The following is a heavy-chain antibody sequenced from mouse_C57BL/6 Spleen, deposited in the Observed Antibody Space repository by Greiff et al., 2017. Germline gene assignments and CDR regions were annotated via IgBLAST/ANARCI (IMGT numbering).Heavy chain of an antibody. Sequence: QVQLQQPGAELVKPGASVKLSCKASGYTFTSYWMHWVKQRPGRGLEWIGRIDPHSGGTKYNEKFKSKATLTVDKPSSTAYMQLSSLTSEDSAVYYCARRGFYGNPFAYWGQGTLVTVSA. CDR2: IDPHSGGT. J-gene: IGHJ3*01. V-gene: IGHV1-72*01. CDR3: ARRGFYGNPFAY. D-gene: IGHD2-1*01. CDR1: GYTFTSYW.